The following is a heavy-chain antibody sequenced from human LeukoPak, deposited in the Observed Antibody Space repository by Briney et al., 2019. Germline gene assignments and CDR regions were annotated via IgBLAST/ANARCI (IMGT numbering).Heavy chain of an antibody. D-gene: IGHD2-2*01. CDR3: ARDVPSSTSWHFDY. V-gene: IGHV1-2*02. J-gene: IGHJ4*02. CDR2: INPNSGGT. CDR1: GYTFTGYY. Sequence: ASVKVSCKASGYTFTGYYMHWVRQAPGQGLEWMGWINPNSGGTNYAQKFQGRVTMTRDTSISTAYMEQSRLRSDDTAVYYWARDVPSSTSWHFDYWGQGTLVTVSS.